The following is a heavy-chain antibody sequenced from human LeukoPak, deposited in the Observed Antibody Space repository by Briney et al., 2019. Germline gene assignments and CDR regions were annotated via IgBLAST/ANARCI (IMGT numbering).Heavy chain of an antibody. J-gene: IGHJ4*02. CDR1: GGSVSSSSYY. CDR2: IYYSGST. Sequence: PSETLSLTCTVSGGSVSSSSYYWGWIRQPPGKGLEWIGSIYYSGSTYYNPSLKSRVTISVDTSKIQFSLKLSSVTAADTAVYYCARLALQEVGATQTYYLDYWGQGTLVTVSS. V-gene: IGHV4-39*07. CDR3: ARLALQEVGATQTYYLDY. D-gene: IGHD1-26*01.